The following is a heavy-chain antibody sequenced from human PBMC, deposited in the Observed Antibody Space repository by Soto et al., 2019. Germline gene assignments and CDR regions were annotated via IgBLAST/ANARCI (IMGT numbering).Heavy chain of an antibody. CDR3: TPSSPYYDILTCYYNPYMDV. CDR1: GFTFGDYA. CDR2: IRSKAYGGTT. V-gene: IGHV3-49*03. Sequence: GGSLRLSCTASGFTFGDYAMSWFRQAPGKGLEWVGFIRSKAYGGTTEYAASVKGRFTISRDDSKSIAYLQMNSLKTEDTAVYYCTPSSPYYDILTCYYNPYMDVWGKGTTVTVSS. J-gene: IGHJ6*03. D-gene: IGHD3-9*01.